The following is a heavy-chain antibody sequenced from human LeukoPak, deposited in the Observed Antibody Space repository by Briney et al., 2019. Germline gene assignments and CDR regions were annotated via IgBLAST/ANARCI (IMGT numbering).Heavy chain of an antibody. J-gene: IGHJ4*02. Sequence: ASVKVSYTSGGTSCSYSTSCVRQPPARGLEWMGGIIPIFGTANYAQKFQGRVTITADESTSTAYMELSSLRSEDTAVYYCARAAKPADRPFDYWGQGTLVTVSS. V-gene: IGHV1-69*13. CDR3: ARAAKPADRPFDY. CDR2: IIPIFGTA. CDR1: GGTSCSYS. D-gene: IGHD1-14*01.